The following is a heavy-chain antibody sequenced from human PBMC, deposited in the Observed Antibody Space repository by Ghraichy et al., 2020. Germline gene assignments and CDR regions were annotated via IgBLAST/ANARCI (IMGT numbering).Heavy chain of an antibody. CDR2: IYYSGST. CDR3: ARGESFDS. Sequence: SETLSLTCTVSGGSISSYYCSWIRQPPGKGLEWIGYIYYSGSTNYNPSLKSRVTMSMDTSKNQFSLKLSSVTAADTAVYYCARGESFDSWGQGTLVTVSS. V-gene: IGHV4-59*01. J-gene: IGHJ4*02. CDR1: GGSISSYY.